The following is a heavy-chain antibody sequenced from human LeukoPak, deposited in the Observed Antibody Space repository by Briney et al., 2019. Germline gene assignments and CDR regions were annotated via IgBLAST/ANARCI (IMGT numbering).Heavy chain of an antibody. CDR1: GGSISSSSYY. J-gene: IGHJ4*02. V-gene: IGHV4-39*07. CDR3: ARVGAEDVADY. D-gene: IGHD3-16*01. Sequence: PSETLSLTCTVSGGSISSSSYYWGWIRQPPGKGLEWIGSIYYSGSTYYNPSLKSRVTISVDTSKNQFSLKLSSVTAADTAVYYCARVGAEDVADYWGQGTLVTVSS. CDR2: IYYSGST.